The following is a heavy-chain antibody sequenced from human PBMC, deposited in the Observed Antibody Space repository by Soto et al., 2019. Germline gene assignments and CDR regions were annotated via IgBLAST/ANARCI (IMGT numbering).Heavy chain of an antibody. J-gene: IGHJ4*02. V-gene: IGHV3-7*01. Sequence: EVQLVESGGGLVQPGGSLRLSCAASGSTFSSYWMSWVRQAPGKGLEWVANIKQEGSEKYYVDSVKGRFTISRDNAKNSLYLQMNSLRAEDTAVYYCARLNSVVVVAATPYYFDYWGQGTLVTVSS. CDR2: IKQEGSEK. CDR1: GSTFSSYW. CDR3: ARLNSVVVVAATPYYFDY. D-gene: IGHD2-15*01.